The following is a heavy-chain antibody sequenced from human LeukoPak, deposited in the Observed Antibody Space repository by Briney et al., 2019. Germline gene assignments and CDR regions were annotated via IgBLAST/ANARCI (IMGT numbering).Heavy chain of an antibody. Sequence: ASVKVSCKASGYTFTSYGISWVRQAPGQGLEWMGWISGYNDNTDYAQKLQGRVTMTTDTSTSTAYMELRSLRSDDTAVYYCARYRPYFYDSSGQTLFDYWGQGTLVTVSS. CDR1: GYTFTSYG. J-gene: IGHJ4*02. CDR3: ARYRPYFYDSSGQTLFDY. V-gene: IGHV1-18*01. D-gene: IGHD3-22*01. CDR2: ISGYNDNT.